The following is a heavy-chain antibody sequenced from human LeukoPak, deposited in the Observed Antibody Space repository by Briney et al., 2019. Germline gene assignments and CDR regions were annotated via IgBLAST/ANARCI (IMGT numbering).Heavy chain of an antibody. D-gene: IGHD7-27*01. CDR1: GGSISSGRYY. CDR3: ARSLTGDRLDY. V-gene: IGHV4-61*02. Sequence: PSQTLSLTCNVSGGSISSGRYYWSWIRQPAGKGLEWIGRIYTRGSTNYNPSLKSRVTISVDTSKNQFSLKLSSVTAADTAVYYCARSLTGDRLDYWGQGTLVTVSS. CDR2: IYTRGST. J-gene: IGHJ4*02.